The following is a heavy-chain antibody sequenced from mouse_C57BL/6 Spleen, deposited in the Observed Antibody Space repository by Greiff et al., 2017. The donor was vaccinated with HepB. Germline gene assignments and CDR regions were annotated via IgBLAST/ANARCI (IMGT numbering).Heavy chain of an antibody. V-gene: IGHV2-6-1*01. J-gene: IGHJ4*01. Sequence: QVQLQQSGPGLVAPSQSLSITCTVSGFSLTSYGVHWVRQPPGKGLEWLVVIWSDGSTTYNSALKSRLSISKDNSKSQVFLKMNSLQTDDTAMYYCARQYGYDGGAMDYWGQGTSVTVSS. CDR2: IWSDGST. CDR1: GFSLTSYG. D-gene: IGHD2-2*01. CDR3: ARQYGYDGGAMDY.